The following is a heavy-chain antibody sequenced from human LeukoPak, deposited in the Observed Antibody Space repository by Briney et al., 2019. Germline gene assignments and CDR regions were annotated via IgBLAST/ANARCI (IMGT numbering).Heavy chain of an antibody. CDR3: ARGRGTIDSSGLDY. CDR1: GFTFSSNY. J-gene: IGHJ4*02. Sequence: GGSLRLSCAASGFTFSSNYMSWVRQAPGKGLEWVSVIYSGGSTYYADSVKGRFTISRDNSKNTLYLQMNSLRAEDTAVYYCARGRGTIDSSGLDYWGQGTLVTVSS. D-gene: IGHD3-22*01. V-gene: IGHV3-53*01. CDR2: IYSGGST.